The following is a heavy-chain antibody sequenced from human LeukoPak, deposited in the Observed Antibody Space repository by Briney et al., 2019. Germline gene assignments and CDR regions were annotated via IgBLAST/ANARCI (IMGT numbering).Heavy chain of an antibody. V-gene: IGHV4-39*01. J-gene: IGHJ4*02. Sequence: SETLSLTCTVSGGSISSSSYYWGSIRQPPGKGLEWIGSIYYSGSTYYNPSLKSRVTISVDTSKNQFSLKLSSVTAADTAVYYCARHVIGESAQYYFDYWGQGTLVTVSS. CDR2: IYYSGST. CDR1: GGSISSSSYY. D-gene: IGHD3-10*01. CDR3: ARHVIGESAQYYFDY.